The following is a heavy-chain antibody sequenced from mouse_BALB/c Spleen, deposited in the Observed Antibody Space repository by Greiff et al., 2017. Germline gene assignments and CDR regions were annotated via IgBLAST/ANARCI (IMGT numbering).Heavy chain of an antibody. CDR3: ARDRGVRPWLAY. J-gene: IGHJ3*01. CDR1: GFSLTSYG. CDR2: IWAGGST. D-gene: IGHD1-2*01. V-gene: IGHV2-9*02. Sequence: QVQLQQSGPGLVAPSQSLSITCTVSGFSLTSYGVHWVRQPPGKGLEWLGVIWAGGSTNYNSALMSRLSISKDNSKSQVFLKMNSLQTDDTAMYCCARDRGVRPWLAYWGQGTLVTVSA.